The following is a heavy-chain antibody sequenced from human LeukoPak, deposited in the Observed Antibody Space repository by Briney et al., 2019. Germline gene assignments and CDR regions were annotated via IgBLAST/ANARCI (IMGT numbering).Heavy chain of an antibody. CDR1: GFTFSSYA. J-gene: IGHJ4*02. V-gene: IGHV3-30*04. CDR2: ISYDGSNK. D-gene: IGHD5-12*01. Sequence: GGSLRLSCAASGFTFSSYAMHWVRHAPGKGLEWVAVISYDGSNKYYADSVKGRFTISRDNSKNTLYLQMNSLRAEDTAVYYCATGSYSGYQTPDYWGQGTLVTVSS. CDR3: ATGSYSGYQTPDY.